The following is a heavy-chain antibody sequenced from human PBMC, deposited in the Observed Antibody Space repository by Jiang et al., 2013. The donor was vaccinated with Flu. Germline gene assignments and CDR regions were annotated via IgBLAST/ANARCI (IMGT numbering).Heavy chain of an antibody. D-gene: IGHD3-9*01. CDR1: GYTFTNYP. V-gene: IGHV1-3*01. CDR2: IHVGNGNX. CDR3: ARGGRVLRYFDSPYSWFDS. Sequence: SGAEVKKPGASVKVSCKASGYTFTNYPIHWMRLAPGQGLEWMGWIHVGNGNXKYSQRFQGRVTITRDTSAKTAFIDLSSLRSEDTAVYYCARGGRVLRYFDSPYSWFDSWGQGTLVTVSS. J-gene: IGHJ5*01.